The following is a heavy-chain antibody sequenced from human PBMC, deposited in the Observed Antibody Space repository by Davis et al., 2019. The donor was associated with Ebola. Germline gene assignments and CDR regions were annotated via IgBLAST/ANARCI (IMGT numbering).Heavy chain of an antibody. CDR2: ISHDITKI. CDR1: GFTFNNYA. J-gene: IGHJ2*01. Sequence: GESLKISCAASGFTFNNYAMNWVRQAPGKGPEWVSSISHDITKIYYADSVKGRFTISRDDDKNSLYLQMNSLRVEDTAVYYCAGMPLYSTSWRSFWYLDLLCRCTLVTVSS. D-gene: IGHD6-13*01. V-gene: IGHV3-21*01. CDR3: AGMPLYSTSWRSFWYLDL.